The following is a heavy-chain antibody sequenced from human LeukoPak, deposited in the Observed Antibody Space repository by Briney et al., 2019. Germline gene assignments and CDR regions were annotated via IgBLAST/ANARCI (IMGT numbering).Heavy chain of an antibody. Sequence: PGRSLRLSCAASGFTLRTYAIHWVRQAPGKGLEWVAVISYDGSNKYYADSVKGRFTISRDNSKNTLYLQMNSLRAEDTAVYYCAKAETMIVVVITTPFDYWGQGTLVTVSS. CDR1: GFTLRTYA. CDR2: ISYDGSNK. D-gene: IGHD3-22*01. J-gene: IGHJ4*02. CDR3: AKAETMIVVVITTPFDY. V-gene: IGHV3-30*04.